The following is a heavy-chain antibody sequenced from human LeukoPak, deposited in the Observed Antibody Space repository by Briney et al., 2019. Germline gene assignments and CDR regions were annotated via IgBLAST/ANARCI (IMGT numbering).Heavy chain of an antibody. CDR1: GFTFSSYW. CDR3: ASQQWLLSDFDY. Sequence: GGSLRLSCAASGFTFSSYWMSWVRQAPGKGLEWVANIKQDGSDKYYVDSVKGRFTIPRDNAKNSLYLQMNSLRAEDTAVYYCASQQWLLSDFDYWGQGTLVTVSS. CDR2: IKQDGSDK. D-gene: IGHD6-19*01. J-gene: IGHJ4*02. V-gene: IGHV3-7*01.